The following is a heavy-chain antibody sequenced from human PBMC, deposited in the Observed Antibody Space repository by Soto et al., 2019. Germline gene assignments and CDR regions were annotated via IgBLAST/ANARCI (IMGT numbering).Heavy chain of an antibody. J-gene: IGHJ4*01. CDR1: GFGVTSFW. D-gene: IGHD1-26*01. CDR3: ARRHVGANRSSPYYFDY. Sequence: GESLKISCQASGFGVTSFWIGWVRQMPGKGLEWMGLIYPRDSQTLYSLSFEGQVTISADKSIRNFYLQWRSLKASDTATYFCARRHVGANRSSPYYFDYGSQETLVTVSS. V-gene: IGHV5-51*01. CDR2: IYPRDSQT.